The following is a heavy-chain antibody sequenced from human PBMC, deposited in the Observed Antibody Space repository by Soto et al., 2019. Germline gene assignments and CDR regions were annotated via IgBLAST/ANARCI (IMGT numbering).Heavy chain of an antibody. D-gene: IGHD3-10*01. J-gene: IGHJ4*02. CDR3: ARGPFYGSASIFYSDY. CDR1: GGTFSSYA. V-gene: IGHV1-69*01. Sequence: QVQLVQSGAEVKKPGSSVKVSCKASGGTFSSYAISWVRQAPGQGLEWMGGIIPIFGTANYAQKFQGRVTITADESTSTAYMGLSSLGSEDTAVYYWARGPFYGSASIFYSDYWGQGTLVTVSS. CDR2: IIPIFGTA.